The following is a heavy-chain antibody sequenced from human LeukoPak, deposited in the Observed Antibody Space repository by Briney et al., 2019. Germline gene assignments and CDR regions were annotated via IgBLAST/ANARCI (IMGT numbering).Heavy chain of an antibody. D-gene: IGHD5-18*01. CDR1: GYSFTSYW. V-gene: IGHV5-51*01. Sequence: GESLKISXKGSGYSFTSYWIGWVRQMPGKGLEWMGIIYPGDSDTTYSPSFRGQVTIAADKSISTAYLQWSSLKASDTAMYYCARQYRGVSVYFDYWGQGTLVTVSS. J-gene: IGHJ4*02. CDR2: IYPGDSDT. CDR3: ARQYRGVSVYFDY.